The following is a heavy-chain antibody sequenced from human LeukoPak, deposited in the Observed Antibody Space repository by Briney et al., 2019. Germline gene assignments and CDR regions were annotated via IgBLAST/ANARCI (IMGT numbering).Heavy chain of an antibody. J-gene: IGHJ5*02. D-gene: IGHD3-3*01. CDR2: IWYDGSNK. CDR1: GFTFSSYG. CDR3: AREGFSPNWFDP. V-gene: IGHV3-33*01. Sequence: GGSLRLSCAASGFTFSSYGMHWVRQAPGKGLEWVAVIWYDGSNKYYADSVKGRFTISRDNSKNTLYLQMNSLRAEDTAVYYCAREGFSPNWFDPWGQGTLVTVSS.